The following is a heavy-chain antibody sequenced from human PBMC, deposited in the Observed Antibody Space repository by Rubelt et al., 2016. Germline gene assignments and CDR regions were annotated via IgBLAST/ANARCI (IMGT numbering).Heavy chain of an antibody. J-gene: IGHJ4*02. CDR2: INHSGST. V-gene: IGHV4-34*01. CDR3: ARVNYGDYVLLDY. Sequence: QVQLQQWGAGLLKPSETLSLTCAVYGGSFSGYYWSWIRQPPGKGLEWIGEINHSGSTNYNPSLKSRVTISVDTSKNQFSLKLSSVTAADTAVYYCARVNYGDYVLLDYWGQGTLVTVSS. D-gene: IGHD4-17*01. CDR1: GGSFSGYY.